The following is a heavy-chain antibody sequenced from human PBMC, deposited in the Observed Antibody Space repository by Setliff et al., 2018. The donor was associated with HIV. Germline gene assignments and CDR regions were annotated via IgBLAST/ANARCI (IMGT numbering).Heavy chain of an antibody. CDR1: GYSISSGYY. Sequence: PSETLSLPCAVSGYSISSGYYWGWIRQPPGKGLEWIGSIYHSGSTYYNPSLKIRVTISVDTSKNQFSLKLSSVTAADTAVYYCARHRRYCSGGSCSDAFDIWGQGTMVTVS. CDR3: ARHRRYCSGGSCSDAFDI. CDR2: IYHSGST. J-gene: IGHJ3*02. D-gene: IGHD2-15*01. V-gene: IGHV4-38-2*01.